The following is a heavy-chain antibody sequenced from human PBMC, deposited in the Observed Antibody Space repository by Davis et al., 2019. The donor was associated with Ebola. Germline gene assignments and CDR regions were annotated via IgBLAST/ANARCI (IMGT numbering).Heavy chain of an antibody. V-gene: IGHV4-34*01. CDR1: GGSFSGYY. J-gene: IGHJ6*02. D-gene: IGHD6-6*01. CDR2: INHSGST. CDR3: ARDRIAARRDYYYYYGMDV. Sequence: SETLSLTCAVYGGSFSGYYWSWIRQPPGKGLEWIGEINHSGSTNYNPSLKSRVTISVDTSKNQFSLKLSSVTAADTAVYYCARDRIAARRDYYYYYGMDVWGQGTTVTVSS.